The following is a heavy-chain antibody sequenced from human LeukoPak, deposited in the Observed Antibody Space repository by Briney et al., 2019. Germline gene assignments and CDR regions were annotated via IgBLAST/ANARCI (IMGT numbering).Heavy chain of an antibody. D-gene: IGHD6-13*01. CDR2: IRYDGSNK. CDR3: AKGPKQLVFVRRYYFDD. CDR1: GFTFSSYG. V-gene: IGHV3-30*02. J-gene: IGHJ4*02. Sequence: GGSLRLSCAASGFTFSSYGMHWVRQAPGKVLEWVAFIRYDGSNKYYADSVKGRFTISRDNSKNTLYLQMNSLRIENTAVFYCAKGPKQLVFVRRYYFDDWGQGTLVTVSS.